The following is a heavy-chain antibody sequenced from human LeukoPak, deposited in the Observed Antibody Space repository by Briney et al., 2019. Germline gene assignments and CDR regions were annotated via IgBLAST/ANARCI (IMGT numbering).Heavy chain of an antibody. CDR1: GGSISSYY. CDR3: ARDLEYYDFWSGYQNWFDP. CDR2: IYYSGST. D-gene: IGHD3-3*01. J-gene: IGHJ5*02. Sequence: SETLSLTCTVSGGSISSYYWSWIRQPPGKGLEWIGYIYYSGSTNYNPSLKSRVTISVDTSKNQFSLKLSSVTAAGTAVYYCARDLEYYDFWSGYQNWFDPWGQGTLVTVSS. V-gene: IGHV4-59*01.